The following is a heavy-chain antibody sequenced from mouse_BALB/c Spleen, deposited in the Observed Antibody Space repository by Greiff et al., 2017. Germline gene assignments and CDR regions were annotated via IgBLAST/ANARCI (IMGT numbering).Heavy chain of an antibody. Sequence: QVQLQQSGPELVKPGASVRISCKASGYTFTSYYIHWVKQRPGQGLEWIGWIYPGNVNTKYNEKFKGKATLTADKSSSTAYMQLSSLTSEDSAVYFCARWSTVVATRAMDYWGQGTSVTVSS. V-gene: IGHV1S56*01. CDR1: GYTFTSYY. CDR3: ARWSTVVATRAMDY. CDR2: IYPGNVNT. D-gene: IGHD1-1*01. J-gene: IGHJ4*01.